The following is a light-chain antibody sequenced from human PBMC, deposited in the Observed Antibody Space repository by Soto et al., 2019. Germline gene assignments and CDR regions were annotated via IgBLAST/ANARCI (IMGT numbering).Light chain of an antibody. Sequence: QSVLTQPPSISAAPGQQVTISCRGSSSNIGNNYVSWYQQLPGAAPKLLIYEDHKRPSGIPDRFSGSKSGTSATLGISGLQTEDEADYYCGTWERGGTFVNGTKLTVL. V-gene: IGLV1-51*02. CDR3: GTWERGGT. CDR1: SSNIGNNY. J-gene: IGLJ1*01. CDR2: EDH.